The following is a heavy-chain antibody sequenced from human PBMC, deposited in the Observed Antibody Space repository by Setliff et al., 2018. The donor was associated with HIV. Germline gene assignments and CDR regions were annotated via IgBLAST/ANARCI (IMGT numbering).Heavy chain of an antibody. CDR2: ISPSGGGT. Sequence: ASVKVSCKASGYTFTTYSIYWVRQAPGQGLEWMGIISPSGGGTRDAQKFQGRISMTRDTSTSTVYMELSSLRSEDTAVYYCARGGLLFGMTNYFDSWGQGTLVTVSS. D-gene: IGHD2-21*02. CDR1: GYTFTTYS. V-gene: IGHV1-46*01. J-gene: IGHJ4*02. CDR3: ARGGLLFGMTNYFDS.